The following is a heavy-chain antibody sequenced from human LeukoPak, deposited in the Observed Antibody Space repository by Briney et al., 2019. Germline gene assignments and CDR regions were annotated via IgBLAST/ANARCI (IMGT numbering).Heavy chain of an antibody. CDR1: GSISTNYW. Sequence: GASLQISCESSGSISTNYWIGWGRQLPGKGLEAMGIIYPGDSDTRYSPSFQGQVTISADRSISTAYLQWSSLKASDTAMYYCARLGAVAGIDIWGQGTLVTVSS. V-gene: IGHV5-51*01. D-gene: IGHD6-19*01. CDR3: ARLGAVAGIDI. CDR2: IYPGDSDT. J-gene: IGHJ3*02.